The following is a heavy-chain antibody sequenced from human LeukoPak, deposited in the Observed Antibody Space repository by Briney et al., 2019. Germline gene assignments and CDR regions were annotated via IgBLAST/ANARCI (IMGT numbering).Heavy chain of an antibody. V-gene: IGHV4-61*01. Sequence: SETLSLTCTVSGGSISSGSYYWSWIRQPPGKGLEWIGYIYYSGSTNYNPSLKSRVTISVDTSKNQFSLKLSSVTAADTAVYYCASGNLWFGELSDYYYMDVWGKGTTVTISS. CDR1: GGSISSGSYY. D-gene: IGHD3-10*01. CDR3: ASGNLWFGELSDYYYMDV. CDR2: IYYSGST. J-gene: IGHJ6*03.